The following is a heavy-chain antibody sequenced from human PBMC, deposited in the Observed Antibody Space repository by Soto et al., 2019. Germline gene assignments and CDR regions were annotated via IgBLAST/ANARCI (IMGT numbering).Heavy chain of an antibody. D-gene: IGHD1-1*01. Sequence: PSETLSHTCNVSGASLARYYWSWIRQPPGQGLEWIGRIYATGSTDYNPSLKSRLTMSVDMSKKQFSLTLRSVTAADTAMYYCVREGTKNLRDWFDPWGQGILVTASS. CDR2: IYATGST. V-gene: IGHV4-4*07. CDR1: GASLARYY. CDR3: VREGTKNLRDWFDP. J-gene: IGHJ5*02.